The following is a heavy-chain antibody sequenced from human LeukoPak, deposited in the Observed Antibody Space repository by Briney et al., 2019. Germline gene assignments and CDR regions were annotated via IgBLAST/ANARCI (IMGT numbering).Heavy chain of an antibody. CDR1: GFIFSDYN. D-gene: IGHD6-13*01. J-gene: IGHJ6*02. CDR3: ARDLLSSSFYGMDV. CDR2: ISSSSSYI. Sequence: GGSLRLSCAASGFIFSDYNMNWVRQAPGKGLEWVSSISSSSSYIYYADSVKGRFTISRDNAKNSLYLQMNSLRAEDTAVYYCARDLLSSSFYGMDVWGQGTMVTVSS. V-gene: IGHV3-21*01.